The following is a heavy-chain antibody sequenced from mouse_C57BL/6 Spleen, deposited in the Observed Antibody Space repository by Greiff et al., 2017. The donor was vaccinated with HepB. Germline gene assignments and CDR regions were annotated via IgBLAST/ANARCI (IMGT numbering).Heavy chain of an antibody. CDR1: GFSLSTSGMV. CDR2: IYWDDDK. V-gene: IGHV8-12*01. Sequence: QVTLKVSGSGILQSSQTLSLPCSFSGFSLSTSGMVVSWSLQPSGKGLEWLAHIYWDDDKRFNPSLTSRATIAKVTSRNQVFPKITSVDTADTATYYCARRAEGDDGSHYFDDWGQGTTRTVSS. D-gene: IGHD1-1*01. CDR3: ARRAEGDDGSHYFDD. J-gene: IGHJ2*01.